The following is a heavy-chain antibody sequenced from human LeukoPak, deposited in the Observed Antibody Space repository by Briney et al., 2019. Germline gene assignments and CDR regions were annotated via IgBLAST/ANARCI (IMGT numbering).Heavy chain of an antibody. D-gene: IGHD2-2*01. J-gene: IGHJ4*02. CDR2: IYYSGST. CDR1: GGSISSYY. CDR3: AKIVGLPATMTYFDY. V-gene: IGHV4-59*01. Sequence: SETLSLTCTVSGGSISSYYWSWIRQPPGKGLEWIGYIYYSGSTKYNPSLKSRVTMSLDTSKSQFSLRLNSVTAADTAVYYCAKIVGLPATMTYFDYWGQGILITVSS.